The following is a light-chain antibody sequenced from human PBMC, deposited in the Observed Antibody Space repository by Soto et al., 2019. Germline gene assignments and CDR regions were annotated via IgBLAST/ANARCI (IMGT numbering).Light chain of an antibody. CDR1: QTISSW. Sequence: DIQMTQSPSTLSAYVGDRVTITCRASQTISSWLAWYQQKPGKAPNLLIYTASSLQSGVPSRFSGSGSGTDFTLTINGLQPEDFATYYCQQAASFPITFGQGTRLEI. J-gene: IGKJ5*01. CDR2: TAS. V-gene: IGKV1-12*01. CDR3: QQAASFPIT.